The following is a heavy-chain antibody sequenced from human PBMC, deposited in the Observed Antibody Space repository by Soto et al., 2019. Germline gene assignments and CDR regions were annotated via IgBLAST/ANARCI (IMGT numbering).Heavy chain of an antibody. V-gene: IGHV3-30*18. CDR3: AKGTAAAGTGATGYYYGMDV. CDR2: ISYDGSNK. CDR1: GFTFSSYG. J-gene: IGHJ6*04. Sequence: PGGSLRLSCAASGFTFSSYGMHWVRQAPGKGLEWVAVISYDGSNKYYADSVKGRFTISRDNSKNTLYLQMNSLRAEDTAVYYCAKGTAAAGTGATGYYYGMDVWGKGTTVTVPS. D-gene: IGHD6-13*01.